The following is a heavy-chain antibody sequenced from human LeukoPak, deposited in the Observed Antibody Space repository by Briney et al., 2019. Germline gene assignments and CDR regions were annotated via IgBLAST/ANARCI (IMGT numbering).Heavy chain of an antibody. CDR2: IYYSGST. CDR3: ARGITVATGNWFDP. J-gene: IGHJ5*02. V-gene: IGHV4-30-4*01. D-gene: IGHD4-23*01. Sequence: SETLSLTCTVSGGSISSGDYYWSWIRQPPGKGLEWIGYIYYSGSTYYNPSLKSRVTISVDTSKNQFSLKLSCVTAADTAVYYCARGITVATGNWFDPWGQGTMVTVSS. CDR1: GGSISSGDYY.